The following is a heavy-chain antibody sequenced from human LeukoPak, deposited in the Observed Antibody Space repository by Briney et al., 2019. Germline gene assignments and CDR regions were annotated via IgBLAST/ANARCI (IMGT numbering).Heavy chain of an antibody. CDR1: GFTFSSYA. CDR3: AKGHCSSTSCARFDP. Sequence: GGSLRLSCAASGFTFSSYAMSWVRQAPGKGLEWVSAISGSGGSTYHADSVKGRFTISRDNSKNTLYLQMNSLRAEDTAVYYCAKGHCSSTSCARFDPWGQGTLVTVSS. V-gene: IGHV3-23*01. CDR2: ISGSGGST. D-gene: IGHD2-2*01. J-gene: IGHJ5*02.